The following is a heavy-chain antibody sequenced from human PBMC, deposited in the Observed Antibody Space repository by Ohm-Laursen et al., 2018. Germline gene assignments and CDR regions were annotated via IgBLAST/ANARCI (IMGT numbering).Heavy chain of an antibody. CDR2: IHYSGST. CDR1: GGSVSSGSYY. CDR3: ARDMPGLDWFDP. D-gene: IGHD2-2*01. J-gene: IGHJ5*02. Sequence: TLSLTCTVSGGSVSSGSYYWSWIRQPPGKGLEWIGYIHYSGSTNYNPSLKSRVTISVDTSKNQFSLKLSSVTAADTAVYYCARDMPGLDWFDPWGQGTLVTVSS. V-gene: IGHV4-61*01.